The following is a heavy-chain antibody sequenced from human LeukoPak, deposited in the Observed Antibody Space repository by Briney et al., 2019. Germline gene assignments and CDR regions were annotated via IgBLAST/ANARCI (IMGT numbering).Heavy chain of an antibody. CDR2: ISYDGSNK. CDR3: ALTAPNYYDSSGSGTFDY. CDR1: GFTFSSYG. Sequence: PGGSLRLSCAASGFTFSSYGMHWVRQAPGKGLEWVAVISYDGSNKYYADSVKGRFTISRDNSKNTLYLQMNSLRAEDTAVYYCALTAPNYYDSSGSGTFDYWGQGTLVTVSS. D-gene: IGHD3-22*01. V-gene: IGHV3-30*03. J-gene: IGHJ4*02.